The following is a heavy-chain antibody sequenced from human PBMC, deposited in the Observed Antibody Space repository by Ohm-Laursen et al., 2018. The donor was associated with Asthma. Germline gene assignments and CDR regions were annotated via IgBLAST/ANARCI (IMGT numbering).Heavy chain of an antibody. CDR1: GGSLSGYY. Sequence: SQTLSLTCPVSGGSLSGYYWTWIRQHPGKGLEWIGYIYYSGSTYYNPSLKSRVTISVDRSKNQFSLKLSSVTAADTAVYYCASGTNDYGDYRDAFDIWGQGTMVTVSS. CDR2: IYYSGST. J-gene: IGHJ3*02. V-gene: IGHV4-31*03. CDR3: ASGTNDYGDYRDAFDI. D-gene: IGHD4-17*01.